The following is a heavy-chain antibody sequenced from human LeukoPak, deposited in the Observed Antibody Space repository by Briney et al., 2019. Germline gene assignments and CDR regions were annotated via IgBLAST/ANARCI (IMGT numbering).Heavy chain of an antibody. Sequence: ASVKVSCKASGYTFTGYYMHWVRQAPGQGLEWMGWINPNSGGTNYAQKFQGRVTMTRDTSISTAYMELSRLRSDDTAVYYCARDEAVLITFGGVIVSWFDPWGQGTLVTVSS. J-gene: IGHJ5*02. CDR1: GYTFTGYY. D-gene: IGHD3-16*02. V-gene: IGHV1-2*02. CDR3: ARDEAVLITFGGVIVSWFDP. CDR2: INPNSGGT.